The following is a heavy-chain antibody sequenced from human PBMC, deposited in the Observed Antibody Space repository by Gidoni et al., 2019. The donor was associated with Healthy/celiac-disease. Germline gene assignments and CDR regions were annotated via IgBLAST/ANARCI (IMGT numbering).Heavy chain of an antibody. CDR3: ARLGGLREQWLVAPDWDYYFDY. V-gene: IGHV3-48*02. J-gene: IGHJ4*02. CDR1: GFTFRSYS. D-gene: IGHD6-19*01. CDR2: ISSSSSTI. Sequence: EVQLVESGGGLVQPGGSLSLSCAASGFTFRSYSMHCVRQAPGKGLEWVSYISSSSSTIYYADSVKGRLTISRDNAKNSLYLQMNSLRDEDTAVYYCARLGGLREQWLVAPDWDYYFDYWGQGTLVTVSS.